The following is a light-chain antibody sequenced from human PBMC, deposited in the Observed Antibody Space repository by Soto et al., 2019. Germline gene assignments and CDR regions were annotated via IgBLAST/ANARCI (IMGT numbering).Light chain of an antibody. CDR3: SSYTSSISYV. CDR2: DVS. V-gene: IGLV2-14*03. CDR1: SSDVVGYNY. J-gene: IGLJ1*01. Sequence: QSALTQPASVSGSPGQSITISCTGTSSDVVGYNYVSWYQSHPGEAPKLIIYDVSNRPSGVSDRFSGSKSGNTASLTISGLQAEDEADYYCSSYTSSISYVFGTGTKLTVL.